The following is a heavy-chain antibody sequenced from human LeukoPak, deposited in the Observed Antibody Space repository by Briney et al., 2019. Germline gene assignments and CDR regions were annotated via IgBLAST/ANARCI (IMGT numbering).Heavy chain of an antibody. D-gene: IGHD6-19*01. CDR3: ARRVFSGWGYYFDY. J-gene: IGHJ4*02. V-gene: IGHV1-2*02. CDR1: GYTFTGYY. CDR2: INPKSGGT. Sequence: ASVKVSCKASGYTFTGYYMHWVRQAPGQGLEWVGWINPKSGGTNYAQKFQGRVTMTSDTSITTVYMELSRLRSGDTAVYYCARRVFSGWGYYFDYWGQGTLVTVSP.